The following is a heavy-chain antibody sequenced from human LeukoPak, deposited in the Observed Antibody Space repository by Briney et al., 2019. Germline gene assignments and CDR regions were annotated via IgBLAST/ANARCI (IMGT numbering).Heavy chain of an antibody. Sequence: GGSLRLSCAASGFTFSSYSMNWARQAPGKGLEWVSSISSSSSYIYYADSVKGRFTISRDNAKNSLYLQMNSLRAEDTAVYYCATGGLKMAHHYWGQGTLVTVSS. D-gene: IGHD5-12*01. CDR3: ATGGLKMAHHY. CDR2: ISSSSSYI. J-gene: IGHJ4*02. V-gene: IGHV3-21*01. CDR1: GFTFSSYS.